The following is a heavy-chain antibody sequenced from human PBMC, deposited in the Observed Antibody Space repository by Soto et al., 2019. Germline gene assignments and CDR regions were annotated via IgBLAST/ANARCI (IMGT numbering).Heavy chain of an antibody. D-gene: IGHD5-12*01. V-gene: IGHV3-23*01. CDR2: IGGRGNSA. CDR3: VREGRGSFDF. J-gene: IGHJ3*01. CDR1: GFIFTNYA. Sequence: RRLSCAASGFIFTNYAMNWVRQAPGKGLEWVSVIGGRGNSAYYAGSVQGRFTISRDNSKNTLSLQMSSLTADDTAIYYCVREGRGSFDFWGRGTMVTVSS.